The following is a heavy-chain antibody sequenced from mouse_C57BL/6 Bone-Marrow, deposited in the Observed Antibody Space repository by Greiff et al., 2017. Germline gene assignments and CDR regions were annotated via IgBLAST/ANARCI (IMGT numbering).Heavy chain of an antibody. J-gene: IGHJ4*01. CDR3: AGYYGSSYYAMDY. CDR2: IDPSDSYT. CDR1: GYTFTSYW. V-gene: IGHV1-50*01. Sequence: QVQLKQPGAELVKPGASVKLSCKASGYTFTSYWMQWVKQRPGQGLEWIGEIDPSDSYTNYNQKFKGKATLTVDTSSSTAYMQLSSLTSEDSAVYYCAGYYGSSYYAMDYWGQGTSVTVSS. D-gene: IGHD1-1*01.